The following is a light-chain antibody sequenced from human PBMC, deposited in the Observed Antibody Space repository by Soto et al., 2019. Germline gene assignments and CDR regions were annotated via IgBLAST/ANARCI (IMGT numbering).Light chain of an antibody. CDR2: EVS. CDR1: SSDVGGYNY. V-gene: IGLV2-14*01. CDR3: ASYTATSTRV. J-gene: IGLJ1*01. Sequence: QSVLTQPASVSGPPGQSITISCTGSSSDVGGYNYVSWYQQHPGKAPKLMIYEVSNRPSGVSNRFSGSKSGNTASLTISGLQTEDEADYYCASYTATSTRVFGTGTKLTFL.